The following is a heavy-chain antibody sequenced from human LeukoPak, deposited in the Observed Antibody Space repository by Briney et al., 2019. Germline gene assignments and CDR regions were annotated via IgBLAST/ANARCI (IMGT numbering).Heavy chain of an antibody. CDR2: INPNSGGT. CDR3: ARDSPTYYFDY. CDR1: GYTFTGYY. V-gene: IGHV1-2*02. Sequence: ASVKVSCKASGYTFTGYYMHWVRQSPGQGLEWMGCINPNSGGTNYAQKFQGRVTMTRDTSISTAYMELSRLRSDDTAVYYCARDSPTYYFDYWGQGTLVTVSS. J-gene: IGHJ4*02.